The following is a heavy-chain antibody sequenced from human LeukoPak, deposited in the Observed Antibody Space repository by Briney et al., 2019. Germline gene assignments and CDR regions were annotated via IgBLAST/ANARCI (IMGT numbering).Heavy chain of an antibody. Sequence: GGSLRLSCAPSGLSFISYAVSWVRQPPGKGLGWVTSVSGSGSSTYYADSVKGRFTISRDNSKYLLYLQMNGLRAEDTAVYYCSRGGPLDYWGQGTLVTVSS. CDR2: VSGSGSST. CDR1: GLSFISYA. V-gene: IGHV3-23*01. J-gene: IGHJ4*02. CDR3: SRGGPLDY.